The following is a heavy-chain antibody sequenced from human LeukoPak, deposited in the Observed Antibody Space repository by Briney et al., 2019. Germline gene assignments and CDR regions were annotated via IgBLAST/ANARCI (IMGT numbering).Heavy chain of an antibody. Sequence: PSETLSLTCTVSGGSISSFYWNWIRLPPGKGLELIGYIYYSGRTNYNPSLKSRVTISVDKSKNQFSLKLSSVTAADTAVYYCARAPDSSGWSGFDYWGQGTLVTVSS. J-gene: IGHJ4*02. D-gene: IGHD6-19*01. CDR2: IYYSGRT. CDR1: GGSISSFY. CDR3: ARAPDSSGWSGFDY. V-gene: IGHV4-59*12.